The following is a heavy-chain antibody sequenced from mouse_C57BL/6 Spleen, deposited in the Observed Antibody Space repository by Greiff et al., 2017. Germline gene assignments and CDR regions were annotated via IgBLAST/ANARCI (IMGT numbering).Heavy chain of an antibody. Sequence: VQLQQPGAELVKPGASVKLSCKASGYTFTSYWMQWVKQRPGQGLEWIGEIDPSDSYTSYNQKFKGKATLTVDTSSSTAYMQLSSLTSEDSAVYYCASQIYYDGWAWLAYWGQGTLVTVSA. D-gene: IGHD2-4*01. CDR3: ASQIYYDGWAWLAY. J-gene: IGHJ3*01. CDR1: GYTFTSYW. CDR2: IDPSDSYT. V-gene: IGHV1-50*01.